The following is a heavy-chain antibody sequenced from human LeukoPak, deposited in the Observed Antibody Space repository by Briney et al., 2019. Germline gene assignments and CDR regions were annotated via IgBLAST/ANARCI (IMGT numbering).Heavy chain of an antibody. D-gene: IGHD4-23*01. CDR2: ISSSSTYI. J-gene: IGHJ4*02. Sequence: PGGSLRLSCAASGFTFSSYAMSWVRQAPGKGLEWVSAISSSSTYIYYADSVKGRFTISRDNAKNSLYLQMNSLRAEDTAVYYCAKDIDGGNSDDYWGQGTLVTVSS. CDR1: GFTFSSYA. V-gene: IGHV3-21*01. CDR3: AKDIDGGNSDDY.